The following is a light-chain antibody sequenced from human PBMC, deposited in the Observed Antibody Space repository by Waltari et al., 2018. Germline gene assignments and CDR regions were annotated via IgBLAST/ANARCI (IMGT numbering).Light chain of an antibody. Sequence: QSALPQPRSVSGSPGQSVTISCTGTSSDIGGYDYVSWYQQHPGKAPKLFIYDVTKRPSGVPDRCSGSRAGTTASLTISGLQPEDEADYYCCSYAGGSYVFGTGTKVTVL. CDR2: DVT. V-gene: IGLV2-11*01. CDR3: CSYAGGSYV. J-gene: IGLJ1*01. CDR1: SSDIGGYDY.